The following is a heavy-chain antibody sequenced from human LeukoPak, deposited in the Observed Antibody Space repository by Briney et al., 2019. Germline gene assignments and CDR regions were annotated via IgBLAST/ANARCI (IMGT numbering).Heavy chain of an antibody. J-gene: IGHJ5*02. D-gene: IGHD3-10*01. CDR1: GGSISSGSYD. Sequence: SQSLSLTCTASGGSISSGSYDWGWIRQPPGTVLDWIGRTYTSGSINYNPSLKSLVTLSVNTSKNQFSLKLSSMTAADTAVYYCARGFRDENWFDPWGQGTLVTVSS. CDR3: ARGFRDENWFDP. V-gene: IGHV4-61*02. CDR2: TYTSGSI.